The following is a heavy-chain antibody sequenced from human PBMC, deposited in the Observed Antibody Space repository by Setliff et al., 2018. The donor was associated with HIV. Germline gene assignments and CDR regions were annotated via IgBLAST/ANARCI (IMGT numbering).Heavy chain of an antibody. Sequence: GGSLRLSCEGSGFTFSNQPMSWVRQAPGKGLEWVSAIGSSGVTTYYGGSVKGRFTISRDNSRNMVYLQMSGLRAEDTALYYCAKVKVPTTDLYFLDYWGQGTPVTVSS. V-gene: IGHV3-23*01. CDR3: AKVKVPTTDLYFLDY. CDR2: IGSSGVTT. J-gene: IGHJ4*02. D-gene: IGHD1-1*01. CDR1: GFTFSNQP.